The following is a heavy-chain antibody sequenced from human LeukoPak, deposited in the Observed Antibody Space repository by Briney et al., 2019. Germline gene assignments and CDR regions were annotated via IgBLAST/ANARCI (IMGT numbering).Heavy chain of an antibody. CDR1: SGSFSSYQ. CDR2: ISHRGTT. D-gene: IGHD6-13*01. Sequence: KSSETLSLTCAVYSGSFSSYQWNWIRQPPGKGLEWIGEISHRGTTNYNPSLKSRVTMSVDTSKNQFSLKLSSVTAADTAVYYCARGAESSRWSLDYWGQGTLVTVFS. V-gene: IGHV4-34*01. J-gene: IGHJ4*02. CDR3: ARGAESSRWSLDY.